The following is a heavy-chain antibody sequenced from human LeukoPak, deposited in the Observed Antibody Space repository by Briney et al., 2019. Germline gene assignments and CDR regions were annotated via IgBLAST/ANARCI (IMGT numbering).Heavy chain of an antibody. J-gene: IGHJ4*02. CDR1: GCTFSSYA. CDR2: IIPIFGTA. D-gene: IGHD2-2*01. Sequence: SVKVSCKSSGCTFSSYAISWVRQAPGQGREWMGGIIPIFGTAHYAQKFQGRVTIIANESTSTAYMELSSLRSEDTAVYYCATLRYCSSTSCLTVIDYWGQGTLVTVSS. V-gene: IGHV1-69*13. CDR3: ATLRYCSSTSCLTVIDY.